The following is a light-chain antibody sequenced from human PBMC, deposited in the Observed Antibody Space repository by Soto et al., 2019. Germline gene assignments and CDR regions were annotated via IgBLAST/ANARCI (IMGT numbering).Light chain of an antibody. CDR2: DAS. CDR1: QSVSSY. CDR3: QQRSNWPPLIT. V-gene: IGKV3-11*01. J-gene: IGKJ5*01. Sequence: EIVLTQSPATLSLSLGERATLSCRASQSVSSYLAWYQQKPGQAPRLLIYDASNRATGIPARFSGSGSGTDFTLTISSLEPEDFAVYYCQQRSNWPPLITFGQGTRLEIK.